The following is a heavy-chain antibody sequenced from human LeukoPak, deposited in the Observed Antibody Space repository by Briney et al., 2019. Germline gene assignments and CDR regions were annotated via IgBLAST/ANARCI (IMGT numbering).Heavy chain of an antibody. D-gene: IGHD6-13*01. V-gene: IGHV3-7*01. CDR2: IKQDGSEK. CDR3: ARETRSSSWYGYYYYYYYMDV. J-gene: IGHJ6*03. CDR1: GFIFRSYW. Sequence: PGGSLRLSCAASGFIFRSYWMSWVRQAPGKGLEWVANIKQDGSEKYYVDSVKGRFTISRDNAKHSLYLQMNSLRAEDTAVYYCARETRSSSWYGYYYYYYYMDVWGKGTTVTVSS.